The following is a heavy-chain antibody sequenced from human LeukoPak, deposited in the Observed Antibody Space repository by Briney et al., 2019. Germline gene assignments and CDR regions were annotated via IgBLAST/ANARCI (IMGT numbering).Heavy chain of an antibody. V-gene: IGHV3-21*01. D-gene: IGHD6-6*01. J-gene: IGHJ4*02. CDR3: ARWPYSSSYYFDY. Sequence: GGSLRLSWAASGFTFSDYNMNWVRQSPEKGLEWVSSITSGTTYIYYADSVRGRFTLSRDNAKNSLYLQMNSLRAEDTAVYYCARWPYSSSYYFDYWGQGTLVTVSS. CDR1: GFTFSDYN. CDR2: ITSGTTYI.